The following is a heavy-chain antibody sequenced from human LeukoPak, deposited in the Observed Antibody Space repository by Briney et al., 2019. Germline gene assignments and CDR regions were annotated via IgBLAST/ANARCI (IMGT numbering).Heavy chain of an antibody. D-gene: IGHD6-19*01. J-gene: IGHJ4*02. CDR2: ISYDGSNK. CDR3: ARGGFIAVAGTGY. CDR1: GCTFSSYA. Sequence: GRSLILSCAASGCTFSSYAMHWVRQAPGKGLGLGAVISYDGSNKYYAASVKGRFTISRDNSKNMLYLQMNSLRAEDTAVYYCARGGFIAVAGTGYWGQGTLVTVSS. V-gene: IGHV3-30*04.